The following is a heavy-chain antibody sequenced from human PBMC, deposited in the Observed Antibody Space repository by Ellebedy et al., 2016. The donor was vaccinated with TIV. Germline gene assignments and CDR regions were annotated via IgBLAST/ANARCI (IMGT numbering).Heavy chain of an antibody. CDR3: LVRGVRDFDH. J-gene: IGHJ4*02. CDR2: INPHSGGT. D-gene: IGHD3-10*01. CDR1: GFLLPAYY. Sequence: ASVKVSCKASGFLLPAYYFHWVRPAPRQGLAWMGWINPHSGGTNYAQNFQGRVTMTRDTSISTAYMELSRLSSNDTAVFYCLVRGVRDFDHWGQGTLVTVSS. V-gene: IGHV1-2*02.